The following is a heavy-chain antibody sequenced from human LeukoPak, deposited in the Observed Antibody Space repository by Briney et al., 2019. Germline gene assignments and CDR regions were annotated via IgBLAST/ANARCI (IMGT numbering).Heavy chain of an antibody. CDR1: GVSISSGSYY. J-gene: IGHJ6*02. D-gene: IGHD2-8*01. CDR2: IYTSGST. V-gene: IGHV4-61*02. CDR3: AREVYAIHYYYYYGMDV. Sequence: SQTLSLTCTVSGVSISSGSYYWSWIRQPAGMGLEWIGRIYTSGSTNYNPSLKSRVTISVDTSKTQFSLKLSYVTAADTAVYYCAREVYAIHYYYYYGMDVWGQGTTVTVSS.